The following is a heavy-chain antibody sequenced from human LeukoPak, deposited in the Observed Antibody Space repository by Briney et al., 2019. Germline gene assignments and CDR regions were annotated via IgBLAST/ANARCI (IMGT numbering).Heavy chain of an antibody. V-gene: IGHV3-7*01. J-gene: IGHJ4*02. CDR3: ASWGAGGNS. D-gene: IGHD3-16*01. CDR2: INPDGSGK. Sequence: GGSLRPSCEASGFTLSTYWMNWVRQVPGKGLDWVANINPDGSGKRYVDSVRGRFTIARDNADNSLSLQMNSLRAEDTAVYYCASWGAGGNSWGQGTLVTVSS. CDR1: GFTLSTYW.